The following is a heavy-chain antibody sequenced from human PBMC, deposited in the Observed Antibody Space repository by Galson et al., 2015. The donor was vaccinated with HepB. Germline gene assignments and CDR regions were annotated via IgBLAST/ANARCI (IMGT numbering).Heavy chain of an antibody. CDR3: VRELGGDYGAFDH. CDR2: INPHXGGT. Sequence: SGAEVKKPGESLRISCKAFGYKFTADYYIHWVRQAPGQELQWLGRINPHXGGTEFALRFQGRVTMTRDTSISTAYMELGGLKSDDTAVYWCVRELGGDYGAFDHWGQGTLVSVSS. J-gene: IGHJ4*02. V-gene: IGHV1-2*06. D-gene: IGHD3-16*01. CDR1: GYKFTADYY.